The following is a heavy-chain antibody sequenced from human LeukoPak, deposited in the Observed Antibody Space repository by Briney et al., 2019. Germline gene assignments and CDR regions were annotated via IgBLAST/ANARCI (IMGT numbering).Heavy chain of an antibody. J-gene: IGHJ6*03. CDR3: ARLGATGGYYYYYYMDV. Sequence: SETLSLTCTVSGDPIRSSRHYWGWIRQPPGKGLEWIGSIHYSGSTCDNPSLKSRVTISVDTSKNQFSLKLSSVTAADTAVYYCARLGATGGYYYYYYMDVWGKGSTVTVSS. V-gene: IGHV4-39*01. D-gene: IGHD1-26*01. CDR2: IHYSGST. CDR1: GDPIRSSRHY.